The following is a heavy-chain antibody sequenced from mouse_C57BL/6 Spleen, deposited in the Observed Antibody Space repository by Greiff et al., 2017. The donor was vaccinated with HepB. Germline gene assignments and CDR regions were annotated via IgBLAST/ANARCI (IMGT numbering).Heavy chain of an antibody. CDR1: GYTFPDYE. Sequence: QVQLKESGAELVRPGASVTLSCKASGYTFPDYEMHWVKQTPVHGLEWIGAIDPETVGPAYNQKFKGKAILTADKSSRTAYMGLRSLTSEDSAVYYCTRSRMGGYGGYYAMDYWGQGTSVTVSS. J-gene: IGHJ4*01. D-gene: IGHD2-2*01. CDR2: IDPETVGP. V-gene: IGHV1-15*01. CDR3: TRSRMGGYGGYYAMDY.